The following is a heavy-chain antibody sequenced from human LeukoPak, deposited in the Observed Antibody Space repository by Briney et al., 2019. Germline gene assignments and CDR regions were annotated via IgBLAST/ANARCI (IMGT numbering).Heavy chain of an antibody. J-gene: IGHJ4*02. CDR1: GFTFSTYT. CDR3: AKDPDYYGSGSSLYYFDY. D-gene: IGHD3-10*01. Sequence: GGSLRLSCAASGFTFSTYTMHWVRQAPGKGLEWVAVISYDGGNKYYADSVKGRFTISRDNSKNTLYLQMNSLRAEDTAVYYCAKDPDYYGSGSSLYYFDYWGQGTLVTVSS. CDR2: ISYDGGNK. V-gene: IGHV3-30-3*01.